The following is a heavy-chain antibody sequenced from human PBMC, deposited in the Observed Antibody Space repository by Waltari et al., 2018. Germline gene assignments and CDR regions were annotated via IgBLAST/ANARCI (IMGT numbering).Heavy chain of an antibody. D-gene: IGHD6-19*01. CDR2: ISSSSSYI. J-gene: IGHJ4*02. V-gene: IGHV3-21*04. CDR1: GFTFSSYS. CDR3: AKGSCWSSECYFDY. Sequence: EVQLVESGGGLVKPGGSLRLSCAASGFTFSSYSMNWVRQAPGKGLEWVSSISSSSSYIYYADSVKGRFTISRDNAKNTLYLQMNSLRAEDTAVYYCAKGSCWSSECYFDYWGQGTLVTVSS.